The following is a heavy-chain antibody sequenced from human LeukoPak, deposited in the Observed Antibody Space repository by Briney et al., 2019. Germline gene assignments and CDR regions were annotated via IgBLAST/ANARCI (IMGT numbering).Heavy chain of an antibody. CDR1: GGSISRYY. Sequence: SETLSLTCTVSGGSISRYYWSWIRQPPGKGLEWIGYIYYSGSTNYNPSLKSRVTISVDTSKNQFSLKLSSVTAADTAVYYCARAGGYSSGPYDYWGQGTLVTVSS. J-gene: IGHJ4*02. CDR3: ARAGGYSSGPYDY. CDR2: IYYSGST. D-gene: IGHD6-19*01. V-gene: IGHV4-59*01.